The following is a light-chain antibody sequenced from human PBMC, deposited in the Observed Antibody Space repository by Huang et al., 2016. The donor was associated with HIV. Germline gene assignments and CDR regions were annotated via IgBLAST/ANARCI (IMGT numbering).Light chain of an antibody. J-gene: IGKJ4*01. CDR3: QQYNNWPLT. CDR2: GAS. Sequence: EIVLTQSPATLSVSPGDRVILSCRASQSVSSNVAWHQQKPGQAPRRRIYGASTRATAIPARFSGSGSGTEFTLTISSLQSEDFAVYYCQQYNNWPLTFGGGTKVEI. V-gene: IGKV3-15*01. CDR1: QSVSSN.